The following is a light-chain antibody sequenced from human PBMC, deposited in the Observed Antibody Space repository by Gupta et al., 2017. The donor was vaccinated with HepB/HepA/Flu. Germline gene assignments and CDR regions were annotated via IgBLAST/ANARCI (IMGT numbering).Light chain of an antibody. Sequence: QSVLTQPPSVSAAPGQKVTISCSGSSSNIGKNYVSWYQQLPGTAPKLLIYEDNKRPSGIPDRFSGPKSGTSATLGITGLQTGDEADYYCGAWDSTYYWVFGGGTKLTVL. CDR3: GAWDSTYYWV. CDR1: SSNIGKNY. J-gene: IGLJ3*02. V-gene: IGLV1-51*02. CDR2: EDN.